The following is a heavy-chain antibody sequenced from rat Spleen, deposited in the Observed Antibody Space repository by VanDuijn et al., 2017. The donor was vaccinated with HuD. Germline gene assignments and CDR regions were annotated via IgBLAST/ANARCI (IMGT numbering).Heavy chain of an antibody. J-gene: IGHJ2*01. V-gene: IGHV5-27*01. CDR1: GFTFSNYY. D-gene: IGHD1-11*01. Sequence: EVQLVESGGGLVQPGRSLKLSCAASGFTFSNYYMAWVRQAPTKGLEWVTYINTGGGSTYYRDSVKGRFTISRDNAKSTLYLQMDSLRSEDTATYYCITANSGGYSELYYFDYWGQGVMVTVSS. CDR3: ITANSGGYSELYYFDY. CDR2: INTGGGST.